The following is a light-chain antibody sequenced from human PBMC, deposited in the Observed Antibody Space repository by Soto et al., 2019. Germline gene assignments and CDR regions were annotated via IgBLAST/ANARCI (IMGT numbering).Light chain of an antibody. Sequence: EIVLTQSPGTLSLSPGERDTLSCRASQSVSSSYLAWYQQKPGQAPRLLIYGASSRATGIPDRFSGSGSGTYFTLTISRLEPEDFAVYYCQQYDSSPAFGQGTKGEIK. CDR3: QQYDSSPA. J-gene: IGKJ1*01. V-gene: IGKV3-20*01. CDR1: QSVSSSY. CDR2: GAS.